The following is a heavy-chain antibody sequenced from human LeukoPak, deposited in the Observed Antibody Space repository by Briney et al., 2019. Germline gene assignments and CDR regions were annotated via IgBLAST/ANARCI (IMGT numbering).Heavy chain of an antibody. CDR2: IYHSGST. Sequence: SETLSLTCTVSGGSISSYYWSWIRQPPGKGLEWIGSIYHSGSTYYNPSLKSRVTISVDTSKNQFSLKLSSATAADTAVYYCARDRGLVVVAATGIADPWGQGTLVTVSS. CDR1: GGSISSYY. J-gene: IGHJ5*02. D-gene: IGHD2-15*01. CDR3: ARDRGLVVVAATGIADP. V-gene: IGHV4-38-2*02.